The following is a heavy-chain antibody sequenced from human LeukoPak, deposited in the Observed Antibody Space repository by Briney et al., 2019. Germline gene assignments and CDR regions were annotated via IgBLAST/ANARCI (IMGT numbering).Heavy chain of an antibody. Sequence: GESLKISCKGSGYSFINNWIGWVRQMPGKGLEWMGVIYPGNSDARYSPSFQGQVTISAGKSINTAYLQWTSLKASDTAMYYCARQMTKVTTEGIYFDFWGQGTLVTVSS. D-gene: IGHD4-11*01. V-gene: IGHV5-51*01. CDR1: GYSFINNW. CDR2: IYPGNSDA. J-gene: IGHJ4*02. CDR3: ARQMTKVTTEGIYFDF.